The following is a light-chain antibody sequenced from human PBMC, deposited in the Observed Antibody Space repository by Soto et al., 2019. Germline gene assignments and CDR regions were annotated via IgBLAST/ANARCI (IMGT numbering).Light chain of an antibody. CDR2: EVS. V-gene: IGLV2-18*02. CDR1: SSEVCGYNR. J-gene: IGLJ1*01. Sequence: QSALTQPPSMSGSPGQSVTISCTGTSSEVCGYNRVSWYRQPPGTAPKLMIYEVSSRPSGVPDRFSGSKSGNTASLTISGLQAEDEADSYCSSYTSSSTYVFGTGTKVTVL. CDR3: SSYTSSSTYV.